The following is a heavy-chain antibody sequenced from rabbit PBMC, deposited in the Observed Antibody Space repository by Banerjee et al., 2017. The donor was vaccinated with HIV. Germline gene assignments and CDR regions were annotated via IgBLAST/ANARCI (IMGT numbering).Heavy chain of an antibody. CDR1: GFALSSYYY. V-gene: IGHV1S45*01. Sequence: QEQLEESGGDLVKPEGSLTLTCTASGFALSSYYYICWVRQAPGKGLEWIACIYTGDGSTYYASWAKGRFTISKTSSTTVTLQMTSLTAADTATYFCARDAGGDGYSNDLWGQGTLVTVS. D-gene: IGHD7-1*01. CDR2: IYTGDGST. J-gene: IGHJ4*01. CDR3: ARDAGGDGYSNDL.